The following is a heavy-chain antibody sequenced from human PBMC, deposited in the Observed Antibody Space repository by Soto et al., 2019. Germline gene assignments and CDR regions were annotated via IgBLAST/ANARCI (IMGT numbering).Heavy chain of an antibody. J-gene: IGHJ1*01. D-gene: IGHD5-12*01. CDR3: ARDDYTHVVS. V-gene: IGHV3-11*01. Sequence: QVHLVESGGGMVKPGESLRISCAASRFSFRDYFMSWIRQAPGKGLEWISYIGPYSNTIYYADSVKGRFVISRDDTTNSLYLQMDNLRADDTAVYYCARDDYTHVVSWGQGTLVTVSS. CDR1: RFSFRDYF. CDR2: IGPYSNTI.